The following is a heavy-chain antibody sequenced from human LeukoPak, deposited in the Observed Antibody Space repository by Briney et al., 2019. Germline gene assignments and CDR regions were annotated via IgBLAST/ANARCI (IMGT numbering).Heavy chain of an antibody. D-gene: IGHD6-19*01. V-gene: IGHV1-2*02. CDR1: GYTFTGYY. Sequence: ASVKVSCKASGYTFTGYYMHWVRQAPGQGLEWMGWINPNSGGTNHAQKFQGRVTMTRDTSISTAYMELSRLRSDDTAVYYCARVRGGFYSSGWEVGFDYWGQGTLVTVSS. CDR2: INPNSGGT. CDR3: ARVRGGFYSSGWEVGFDY. J-gene: IGHJ4*02.